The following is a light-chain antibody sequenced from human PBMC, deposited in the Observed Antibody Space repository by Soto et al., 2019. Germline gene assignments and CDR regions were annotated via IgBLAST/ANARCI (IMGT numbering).Light chain of an antibody. CDR3: SSYTTSNTWV. V-gene: IGLV2-14*01. CDR2: EVS. CDR1: SNDVGSYNY. J-gene: IGLJ3*02. Sequence: QSALTQPASVSGSPGQSITISCTGTSNDVGSYNYVSWYQHHPGKAPKLMIYEVSYRPSGVSNRFSGSKSGNTASLAISGLQPEDEADYYCSSYTTSNTWVFGGGTKLTVL.